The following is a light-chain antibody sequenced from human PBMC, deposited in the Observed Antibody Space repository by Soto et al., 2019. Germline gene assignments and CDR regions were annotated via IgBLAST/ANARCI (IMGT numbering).Light chain of an antibody. V-gene: IGKV2-30*01. J-gene: IGKJ1*01. CDR2: KVS. CDR3: MQGAHWPPWT. CDR1: QSLVCSDGNTY. Sequence: DVVMTQSPLSLPVTLGQPTSISCRSSQSLVCSDGNTYLNWFQQRPGQSPRRLIYKVSKRDSGVADRFSGSGSGTDFTLKISRVEADDVGVYYCMQGAHWPPWTFGQGTKVEVK.